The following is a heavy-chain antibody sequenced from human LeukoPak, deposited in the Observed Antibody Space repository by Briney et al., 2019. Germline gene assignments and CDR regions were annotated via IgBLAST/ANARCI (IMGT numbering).Heavy chain of an antibody. CDR1: GFTFSSYS. V-gene: IGHV3-21*01. D-gene: IGHD6-19*01. CDR2: ISSSSSYI. J-gene: IGHJ3*02. CDR3: ARSEAEAGTAFDI. Sequence: GGSLRLSCAASGFTFSSYSMNWVRQAPGKGLEWVSSISSSSSYIYYADSVKGRFTISRDNAKNSLYLQMNSLRAEDTAVYYCARSEAEAGTAFDIWGQGTMVTVSS.